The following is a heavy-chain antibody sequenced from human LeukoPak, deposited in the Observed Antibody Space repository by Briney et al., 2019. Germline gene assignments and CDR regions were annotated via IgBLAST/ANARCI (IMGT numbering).Heavy chain of an antibody. CDR3: ARSQLEPILIVYDADGGWFDP. D-gene: IGHD2-8*01. CDR1: SGPFSRYY. V-gene: IGHV4-4*07. J-gene: IGHJ5*02. Sequence: PSEPQSLPCTLSSGPFSRYYGSCIRQPAGEALECIGRNYTRGSHNYSASRKGRVTMSVDTSKNQFSLKLSSVTAADTAVYYCARSQLEPILIVYDADGGWFDPWGQGTLVTVSS. CDR2: NYTRGSH.